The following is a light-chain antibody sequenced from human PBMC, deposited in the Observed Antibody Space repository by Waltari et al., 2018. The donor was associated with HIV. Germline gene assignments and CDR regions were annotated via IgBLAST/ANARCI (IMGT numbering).Light chain of an antibody. J-gene: IGLJ3*02. CDR2: SNN. Sequence: QSVLTQPPSASGNPGQRVTISCSGSSSSIGSNPVNWFQQLPGTAPKLLIYSNNQRPSGVPDRFSGSKSGTSASLAISGLQSEDEADYYCAAWDDSLNGFWVFGGGTKLTVL. V-gene: IGLV1-44*01. CDR1: SSSIGSNP. CDR3: AAWDDSLNGFWV.